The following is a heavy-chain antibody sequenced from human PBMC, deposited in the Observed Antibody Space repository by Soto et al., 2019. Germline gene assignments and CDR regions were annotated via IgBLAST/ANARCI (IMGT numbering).Heavy chain of an antibody. V-gene: IGHV4-30-4*01. Sequence: SETLSLTCTVSGGSISSGDYYWSWIRQPPGKGLEWIGYIYYSGSTYYNPSLKSRVTISVDTSKNQFSLKLSSVTAADTAVYYCARGYDSSGYYFDYWGQGTLVTVSS. J-gene: IGHJ4*02. CDR3: ARGYDSSGYYFDY. CDR2: IYYSGST. CDR1: GGSISSGDYY. D-gene: IGHD3-22*01.